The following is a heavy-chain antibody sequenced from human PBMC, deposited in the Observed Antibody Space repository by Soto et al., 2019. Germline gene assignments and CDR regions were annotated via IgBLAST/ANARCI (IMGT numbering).Heavy chain of an antibody. Sequence: GGSLRLSCAASGFTFSSYAMSWVRQAPGKGLEWVSAISGSGGSTYYADSVKGRFTISRDNSKNTLYLQMNSLRAEDTAVYYCAKDPSSRTTVTTRGYWGQGTLVTVSS. CDR1: GFTFSSYA. J-gene: IGHJ4*02. V-gene: IGHV3-23*01. D-gene: IGHD4-17*01. CDR3: AKDPSSRTTVTTRGY. CDR2: ISGSGGST.